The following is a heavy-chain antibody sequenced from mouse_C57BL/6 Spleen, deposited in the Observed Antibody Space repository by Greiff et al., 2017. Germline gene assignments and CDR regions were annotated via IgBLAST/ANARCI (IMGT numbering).Heavy chain of an antibody. Sequence: VQLQQSGPELVKPGASVKISCKASGYSFTGYYMNWVKQSPEKSLEWIGEINPSTGGTTYNQKFKAKATLTVDKSSSTAYMQLKSLTTEDSAVYDCARSNYDYDAWFAYWGQGTLVTVSA. D-gene: IGHD2-4*01. CDR3: ARSNYDYDAWFAY. CDR2: INPSTGGT. J-gene: IGHJ3*01. CDR1: GYSFTGYY. V-gene: IGHV1-42*01.